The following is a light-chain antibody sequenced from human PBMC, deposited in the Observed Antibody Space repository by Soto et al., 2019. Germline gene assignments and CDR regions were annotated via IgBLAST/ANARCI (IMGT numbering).Light chain of an antibody. CDR2: GAS. Sequence: EIGLTQSPATLSVSPGERATLSCRASQTVRNNYLAWYQQKPGQAPRLLIYGASSRPTGIPDRFSGSGSGTDFTLTISRLEPEDFAVYYCQQYGSSSPFGQGTRL. CDR1: QTVRNNY. CDR3: QQYGSSSP. V-gene: IGKV3-20*01. J-gene: IGKJ5*01.